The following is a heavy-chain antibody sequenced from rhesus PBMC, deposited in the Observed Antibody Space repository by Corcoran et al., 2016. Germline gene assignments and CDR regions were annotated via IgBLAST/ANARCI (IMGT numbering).Heavy chain of an antibody. CDR1: GASVSSFW. CDR2: NNPSGSTT. V-gene: IGHV4-80*01. D-gene: IGHD6-31*01. J-gene: IGHJ4*01. CDR3: ARDGAGWLGFDF. Sequence: QVQLQESGPGLVKPSETLSLSCAVAGASVSSFWWTWIRQPPGKGLEWIGENNPSGSTTYTNPSLKSRVTFSKDAYKNEVLLRLNSVTAADTAVYFCARDGAGWLGFDFWGQGVLVTVSS.